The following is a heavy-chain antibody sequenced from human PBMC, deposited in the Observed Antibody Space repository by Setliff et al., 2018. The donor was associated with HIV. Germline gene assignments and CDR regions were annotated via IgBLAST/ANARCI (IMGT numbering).Heavy chain of an antibody. D-gene: IGHD1-1*01. J-gene: IGHJ4*02. Sequence: SETLSLTCAVSGYTIRSGYYWGWIRQSPGKGLEWIGTMFRTGTSYYNPSLTSRVTISQDTSKNQFSLELTSVTAADTAVYYCATVDGTRYLDYWGQGKLVTVSS. CDR1: GYTIRSGYY. V-gene: IGHV4-38-2*01. CDR3: ATVDGTRYLDY. CDR2: MFRTGTS.